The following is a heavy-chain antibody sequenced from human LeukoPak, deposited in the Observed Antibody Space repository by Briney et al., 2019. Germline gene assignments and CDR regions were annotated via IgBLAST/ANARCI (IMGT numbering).Heavy chain of an antibody. CDR1: GFTFSSYR. V-gene: IGHV3-74*01. CDR3: ARDRGYTQDY. D-gene: IGHD5-12*01. J-gene: IGHJ4*02. CDR2: IKTDGSST. Sequence: GGSLRLSCAASGFTFSSYRMNWVRQAPGKGLVWVSHIKTDGSSTTYADSVKGRFTISRDNAKNTLYLQMNSLRAEDTAVHYCARDRGYTQDYWGQGTLVTVSS.